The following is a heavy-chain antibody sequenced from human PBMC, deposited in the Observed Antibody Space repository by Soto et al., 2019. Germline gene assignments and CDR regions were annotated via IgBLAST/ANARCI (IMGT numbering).Heavy chain of an antibody. CDR1: GFTFSVYW. J-gene: IGHJ3*02. CDR3: ARTDSSGYYRDAFDI. D-gene: IGHD3-22*01. Sequence: GGSLRLSCAASGFTFSVYWMHWVRQAPGKGLVWVSAIGTAGDTYYPGSVKGRFTISRENAKNSLYLQMNSLRAGDTAVYYCARTDSSGYYRDAFDIWGQGTMVTVSS. CDR2: IGTAGDT. V-gene: IGHV3-13*01.